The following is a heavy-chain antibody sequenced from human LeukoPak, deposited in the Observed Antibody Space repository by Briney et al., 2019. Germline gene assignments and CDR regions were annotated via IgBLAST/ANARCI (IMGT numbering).Heavy chain of an antibody. V-gene: IGHV4-30-4*01. CDR1: GGSISSGDYY. Sequence: SETLSLTCAVSGGSISSGDYYWSWTRQPPGKGLEWIGYIYYSGSTYYNPSLKSRVTISVDTSKNQFSLKLSSVTAADTAVYYCASPSVLRFLEWSYPDAFDIWGQGTMVTVSS. CDR2: IYYSGST. D-gene: IGHD3-3*01. CDR3: ASPSVLRFLEWSYPDAFDI. J-gene: IGHJ3*02.